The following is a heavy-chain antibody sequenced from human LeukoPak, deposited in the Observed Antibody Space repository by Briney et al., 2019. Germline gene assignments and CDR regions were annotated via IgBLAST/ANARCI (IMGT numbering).Heavy chain of an antibody. V-gene: IGHV1-2*02. Sequence: ASVKVSCKASGYTFTGYYMHWVRQAPGQGLEWMGWINPSSGGTNYAQKFQGRVTMTRDTSISTAYMELSRLRSDDTAVYYCARDLAGAVAGTGLSRWGQGTLATVSS. D-gene: IGHD6-19*01. CDR3: ARDLAGAVAGTGLSR. J-gene: IGHJ4*02. CDR2: INPSSGGT. CDR1: GYTFTGYY.